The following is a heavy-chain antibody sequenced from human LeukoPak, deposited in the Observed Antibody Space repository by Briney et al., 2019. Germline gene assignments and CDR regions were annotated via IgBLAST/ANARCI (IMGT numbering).Heavy chain of an antibody. V-gene: IGHV3-43D*03. D-gene: IGHD1-14*01. CDR3: AKEGGSEHFIDY. Sequence: GGSLRLSCAASGFTFDDYAMHWVRQAPGKGLEWVSLISWDGGSTYYADSVKGRFTISRDNSKNSLYPQMNSLRAEDTALYYCAKEGGSEHFIDYWGQGTLVTVSS. CDR1: GFTFDDYA. J-gene: IGHJ4*02. CDR2: ISWDGGST.